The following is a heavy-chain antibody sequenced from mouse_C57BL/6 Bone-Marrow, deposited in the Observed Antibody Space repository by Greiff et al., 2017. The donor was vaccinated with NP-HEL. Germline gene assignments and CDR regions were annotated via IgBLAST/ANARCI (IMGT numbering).Heavy chain of an antibody. D-gene: IGHD1-1*01. CDR3: TTRVLRFDY. Sequence: EVQLQQSGAELVRPGASVKLSCTASGFNIKDDYMHWVKQRPEQGLEWIGWIDPENGDTEYASKFQGKATITADTSSNTAYLQLSSLTSEDTAVYYCTTRVLRFDYWGQGTTLTVSS. CDR1: GFNIKDDY. V-gene: IGHV14-4*01. CDR2: IDPENGDT. J-gene: IGHJ2*01.